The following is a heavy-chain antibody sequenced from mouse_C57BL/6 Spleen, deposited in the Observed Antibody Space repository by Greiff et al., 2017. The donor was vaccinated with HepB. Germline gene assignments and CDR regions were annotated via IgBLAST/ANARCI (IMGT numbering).Heavy chain of an antibody. CDR3: AVSSPCVAY. CDR2: IDPSDSYT. CDR1: GYTFTSYW. Sequence: QVQLQQPGAELVMPGASVKLSCKASGYTFTSYWMHWVKQRPGQGLEWIGEIDPSDSYTNYNHKFKGKSTLTVDKSSSTAYMQLSSLTSEDSAVYYCAVSSPCVAYWGQGTLVTVSA. D-gene: IGHD1-1*01. V-gene: IGHV1-69*01. J-gene: IGHJ3*01.